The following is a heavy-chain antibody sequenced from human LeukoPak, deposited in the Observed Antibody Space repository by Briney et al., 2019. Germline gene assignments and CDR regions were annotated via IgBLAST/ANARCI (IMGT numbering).Heavy chain of an antibody. V-gene: IGHV4-59*01. CDR1: RDSISSSY. CDR3: ARSIAAAKYYYYGMDV. Sequence: SETLSLTCSVPRDSISSSYWSWIPQPPGKGLEWNGYIYYSGSTNYNPSLKSRVTISVDTSKNQFSLKLSSVTAADTAVYYCARSIAAAKYYYYGMDVWGQGTTVTVSS. J-gene: IGHJ6*02. CDR2: IYYSGST. D-gene: IGHD6-13*01.